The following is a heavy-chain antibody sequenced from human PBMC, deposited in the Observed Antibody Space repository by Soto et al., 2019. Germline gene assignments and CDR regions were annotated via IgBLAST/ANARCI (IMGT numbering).Heavy chain of an antibody. V-gene: IGHV1-69*13. D-gene: IGHD3-10*01. CDR2: IIPIFGTA. Sequence: RASVKVSCKASGGTFSSYAISWVRQAPGQGLEWMGGIIPIFGTANYAQKFQGRVTITADESTSTAYMELSSLRSEDTAVYYCAIYLGDYYGSGSYSNYYYYGMDVWGQGTTVTVSS. J-gene: IGHJ6*02. CDR3: AIYLGDYYGSGSYSNYYYYGMDV. CDR1: GGTFSSYA.